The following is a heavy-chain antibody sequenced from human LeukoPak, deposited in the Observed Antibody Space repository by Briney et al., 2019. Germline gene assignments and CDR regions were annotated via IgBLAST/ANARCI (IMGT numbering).Heavy chain of an antibody. Sequence: GGSLRLSCATSGFTFSNYAMSWVRQAPGKGLEWVSSISGSGGSTYYADSVKGRFTISRDNSKNTMYLQMNSLRAEDTAVYYCARAYGDYVRFNWFDPWGQGTLVTVSS. J-gene: IGHJ5*02. CDR3: ARAYGDYVRFNWFDP. CDR1: GFTFSNYA. D-gene: IGHD4-17*01. V-gene: IGHV3-23*01. CDR2: ISGSGGST.